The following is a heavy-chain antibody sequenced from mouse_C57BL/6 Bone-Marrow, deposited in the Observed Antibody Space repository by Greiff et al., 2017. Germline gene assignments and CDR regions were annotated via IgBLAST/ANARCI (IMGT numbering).Heavy chain of an antibody. Sequence: EVQLVESGGDLVKPGGSLKLSCAASGFTFSSYGMSWVRQTPDKRLEWVATISSGGSYTYYPDSVKGRFTISRDNAKHTLYLQMSSLKSEDTAMYSCDRRRAWFAYWGQGTLVTVSA. CDR3: DRRRAWFAY. CDR2: ISSGGSYT. CDR1: GFTFSSYG. V-gene: IGHV5-6*01. J-gene: IGHJ3*01.